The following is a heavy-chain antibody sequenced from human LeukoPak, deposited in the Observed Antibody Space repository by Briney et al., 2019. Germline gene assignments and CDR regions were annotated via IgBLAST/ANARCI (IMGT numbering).Heavy chain of an antibody. CDR1: GGSFSGYY. V-gene: IGHV4-34*01. CDR3: ARAYCGGDCYSYYYMDV. Sequence: SETLSLTCAVYGGSFSGYYWSWIRQPPGKGLEWIGEINHSGSTYYNPSLKSRVTISVDTSKNQFSLKLSSVTAADTAVYYCARAYCGGDCYSYYYMDVWGKGTTVTVSS. CDR2: INHSGST. D-gene: IGHD2-21*02. J-gene: IGHJ6*03.